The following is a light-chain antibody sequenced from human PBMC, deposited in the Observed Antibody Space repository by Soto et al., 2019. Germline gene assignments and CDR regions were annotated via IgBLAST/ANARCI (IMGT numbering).Light chain of an antibody. Sequence: EIVLTQSPATLSLSPGERATLSCRASQSVSSYLAWYQQKPGQAPRLLIYDASHRATGIAARFSGSGSGTDLTVTISSLEPEDVAVYYCRQRSNWPPLTFGGGTKVEIK. CDR3: RQRSNWPPLT. CDR1: QSVSSY. V-gene: IGKV3-11*01. J-gene: IGKJ4*01. CDR2: DAS.